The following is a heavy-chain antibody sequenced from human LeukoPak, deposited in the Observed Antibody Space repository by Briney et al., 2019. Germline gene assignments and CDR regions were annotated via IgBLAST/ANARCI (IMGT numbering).Heavy chain of an antibody. CDR3: VKRGNVANFDS. Sequence: SGTLSLTCTVSGGSITSSNWWSWVRQPPGKGLEWIGEIYHSGSTNYQPSLKSRVTMSVDKSKDQFSLKLSSETAADTAVYYCVKRGNVANFDSWGQGILVTVSS. CDR2: IYHSGST. J-gene: IGHJ4*02. CDR1: GGSITSSNW. D-gene: IGHD5-12*01. V-gene: IGHV4-4*02.